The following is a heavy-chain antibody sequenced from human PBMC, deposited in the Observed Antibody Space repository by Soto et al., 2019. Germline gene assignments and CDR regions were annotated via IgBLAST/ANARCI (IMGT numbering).Heavy chain of an antibody. V-gene: IGHV4-39*01. CDR2: IYYSGST. D-gene: IGHD3-9*01. CDR3: ARHTSISWLFPSSYDY. CDR1: GGSISSSSYY. J-gene: IGHJ4*02. Sequence: QLQLQESGPGLVKPSETLSLTCTVSGGSISSSSYYWGWIRQPPGKGLEWIGSIYYSGSTYYNPYLKSRVTISVDTSKNQFSLKLSSVTAADTAVYYCARHTSISWLFPSSYDYWGQGTLVTVSS.